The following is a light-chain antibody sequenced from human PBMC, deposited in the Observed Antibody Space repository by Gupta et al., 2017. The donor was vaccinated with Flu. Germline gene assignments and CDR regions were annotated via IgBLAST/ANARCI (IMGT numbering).Light chain of an antibody. CDR1: QSVSRY. J-gene: IGKJ1*01. Sequence: PATLSWSAGERATLSCRASQSVSRYLKWYQQKPGQPPRLLIYATSDMPNGVPARFSGSGSGTEFTLTISSLEPEDFATYYCQQRYNWPPTFGQGTXV. V-gene: IGKV3-11*01. CDR3: QQRYNWPPT. CDR2: ATS.